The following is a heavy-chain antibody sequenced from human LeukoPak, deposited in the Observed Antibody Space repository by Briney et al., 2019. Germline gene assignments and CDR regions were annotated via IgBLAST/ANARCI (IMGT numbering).Heavy chain of an antibody. J-gene: IGHJ4*02. V-gene: IGHV3-30*02. Sequence: GGSLRLSCIPSGVTFRNYDMHWVRQAPGKGLEWGAFIRRDGRDRFHADSVKGRFTISRDNSRNTLYLKMNSLTAEDTDVYYCARDRGSTLRKPLPRDYYFDYWGQGTLVTVSS. CDR3: ARDRGSTLRKPLPRDYYFDY. CDR2: IRRDGRDR. CDR1: GVTFRNYD. D-gene: IGHD5/OR15-5a*01.